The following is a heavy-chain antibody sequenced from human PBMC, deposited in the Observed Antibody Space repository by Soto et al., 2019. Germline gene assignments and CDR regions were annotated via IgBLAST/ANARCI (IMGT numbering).Heavy chain of an antibody. Sequence: ASVKVSCKASGYTFTGYYMHWVRQAPGQGLEWMGWINPNSGGTNYAQRFQGWVTMTRDTSISTAYMELSRLRSDDTAVYYCARGRDYCSSTSCYISYYYYYGMDVWGQGTTVTVS. CDR2: INPNSGGT. V-gene: IGHV1-2*04. CDR3: ARGRDYCSSTSCYISYYYYYGMDV. J-gene: IGHJ6*02. CDR1: GYTFTGYY. D-gene: IGHD2-2*02.